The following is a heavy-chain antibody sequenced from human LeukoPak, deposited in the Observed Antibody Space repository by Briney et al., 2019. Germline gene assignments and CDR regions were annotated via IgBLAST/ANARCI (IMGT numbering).Heavy chain of an antibody. CDR2: INPSGGST. CDR1: GYTFTSYY. V-gene: IGHV1-46*01. J-gene: IGHJ5*02. D-gene: IGHD3-10*01. Sequence: ASVKVSCKASGYTFTSYYMHWVRQAPGQGLEWMGIINPSGGSTSYAQKFQGRVTMTRDTSTSTVYMELSSLRSEDTAVYYCARDGNLRGFGEENWFDPWGQGTLVTVSS. CDR3: ARDGNLRGFGEENWFDP.